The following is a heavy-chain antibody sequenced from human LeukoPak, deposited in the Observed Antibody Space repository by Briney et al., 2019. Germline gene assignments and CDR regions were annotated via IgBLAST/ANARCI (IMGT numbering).Heavy chain of an antibody. J-gene: IGHJ4*02. CDR2: IKQGGSQK. CDR3: ARGPGFGDFVGFLDS. D-gene: IGHD4-17*01. CDR1: GFTFSSHW. V-gene: IGHV3-7*01. Sequence: GGSLRLSCAASGFTFSSHWMTWVRQAPGKGLEWVANIKQGGSQKYYVDSVKGRFTISRDDAKSTLFLQLNNLRAEDSALYYCARGPGFGDFVGFLDSWGQGTLVTVSS.